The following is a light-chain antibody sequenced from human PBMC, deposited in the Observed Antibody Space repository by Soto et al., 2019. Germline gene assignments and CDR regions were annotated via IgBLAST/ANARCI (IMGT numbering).Light chain of an antibody. Sequence: DIQMTQSPSSLSASVGDRVTITCRASQRISNYLNWYQHKPGKAPRLLIYAASSLQSGVPSRFSGSGYGTDFTLTISSLKPEDFATYYCQQSYSTLDYTFGQGTKVEIK. CDR2: AAS. CDR3: QQSYSTLDYT. CDR1: QRISNY. V-gene: IGKV1-39*01. J-gene: IGKJ2*01.